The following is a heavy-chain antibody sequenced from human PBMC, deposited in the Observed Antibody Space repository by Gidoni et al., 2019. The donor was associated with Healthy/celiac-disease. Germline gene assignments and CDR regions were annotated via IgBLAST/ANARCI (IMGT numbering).Heavy chain of an antibody. CDR1: GCTFADSA. V-gene: IGHV3-9*01. D-gene: IGHD3-3*01. CDR3: AKDINPYYDFWSCPSSWGFDP. J-gene: IGHJ5*02. Sequence: EVQLVESGGGLVQPGRSLRLSCAASGCTFADSAKHWVRQAPGKGLEWVSGISCNSGSIGYADSVKGRFTISRDNAKNSLYLQMNSLRAEDTALYYCAKDINPYYDFWSCPSSWGFDPWGQGTLVTVSS. CDR2: ISCNSGSI.